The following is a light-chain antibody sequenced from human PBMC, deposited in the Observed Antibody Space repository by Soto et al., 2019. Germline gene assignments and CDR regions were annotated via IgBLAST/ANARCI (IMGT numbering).Light chain of an antibody. V-gene: IGKV1-39*01. CDR1: QSISSY. CDR3: LQHYNFSWT. J-gene: IGKJ1*01. CDR2: AAS. Sequence: DIQMTQSPSSLSASVGDRVTITCRASQSISSYLNWYQQKPGKAPKLLIYAASSLQSGVPSRFSGSGSGTDFTLTISSLQPGDFATYYCLQHYNFSWTFGQGTKVDIK.